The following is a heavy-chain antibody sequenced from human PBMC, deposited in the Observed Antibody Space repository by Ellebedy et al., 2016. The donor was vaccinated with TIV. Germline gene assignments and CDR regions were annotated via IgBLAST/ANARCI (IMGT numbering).Heavy chain of an antibody. V-gene: IGHV3-7*01. J-gene: IGHJ5*01. CDR1: GFSFRSYW. D-gene: IGHD4-17*01. CDR2: IYQDGSNQ. CDR3: ARRGSYGDYAVQVNSWFDS. Sequence: GESLKISCVASGFSFRSYWMSWVRQAPGKGLEWVANIYQDGSNQYYVDSVKGRFTISRDNAINSLFLQMNSLRAGDTAVYYCARRGSYGDYAVQVNSWFDSWGRGTLVTVSS.